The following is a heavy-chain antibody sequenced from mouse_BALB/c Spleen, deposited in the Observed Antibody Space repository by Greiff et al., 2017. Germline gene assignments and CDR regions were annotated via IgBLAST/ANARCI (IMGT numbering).Heavy chain of an antibody. CDR3: ARDSPPIYYYGSSYDYYAMDY. CDR2: IRNKANGYTT. V-gene: IGHV7-3*02. D-gene: IGHD1-1*01. CDR1: GFTFTDYY. Sequence: EVMLVESGGGLVQPGGSLRLSCATSGFTFTDYYMSWVRQPPGKALEWLGFIRNKANGYTTEYSASVKGRFTISRDNSQSILYLQMNTLRAEDSATYYCARDSPPIYYYGSSYDYYAMDYWGQGTSVTVSS. J-gene: IGHJ4*01.